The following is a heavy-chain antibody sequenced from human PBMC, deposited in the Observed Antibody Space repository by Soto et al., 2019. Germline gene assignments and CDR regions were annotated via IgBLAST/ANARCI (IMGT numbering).Heavy chain of an antibody. CDR2: ISGSGGST. Sequence: GGSLRLSCAASGFTFSSYAMSWVRQAPGKGLEWVSAISGSGGSTYYADSVKGRFTIARDNSKNTRYLQMNSLRAEATAVYYCAKDPVGIVVVTAIHYWGQGTLVTVSS. CDR3: AKDPVGIVVVTAIHY. D-gene: IGHD2-21*02. J-gene: IGHJ4*01. CDR1: GFTFSSYA. V-gene: IGHV3-23*01.